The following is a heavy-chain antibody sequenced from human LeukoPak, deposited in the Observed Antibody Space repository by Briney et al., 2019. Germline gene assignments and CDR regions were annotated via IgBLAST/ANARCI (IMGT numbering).Heavy chain of an antibody. CDR1: GFRFSNSW. V-gene: IGHV3-74*01. CDR3: ARGADHGGSYYPD. Sequence: GGSLRLSCAASGFRFSNSWMYWVRQGPGKGPVWVSRMKTDGTRIEYADSVKGRFTISRDNAKNTLFLQMSSLRVEDTAVYYCARGADHGGSYYPDWGQGTLVTVSS. J-gene: IGHJ4*02. CDR2: MKTDGTRI. D-gene: IGHD3-10*01.